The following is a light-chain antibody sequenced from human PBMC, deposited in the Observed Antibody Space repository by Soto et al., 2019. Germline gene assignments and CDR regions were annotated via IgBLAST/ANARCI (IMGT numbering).Light chain of an antibody. Sequence: DIVMTQTPLSLPVTLGQPAAISCRSSQSLVHSNGHTYLSWLHQRPGQPPRLLIYEVSNRFSGVPDRFSGSGAGTDFTLTISRVEAEDVGIYYCMQATQSPTFGPGTKVDIK. CDR3: MQATQSPT. V-gene: IGKV2-24*01. J-gene: IGKJ3*01. CDR1: QSLVHSNGHTY. CDR2: EVS.